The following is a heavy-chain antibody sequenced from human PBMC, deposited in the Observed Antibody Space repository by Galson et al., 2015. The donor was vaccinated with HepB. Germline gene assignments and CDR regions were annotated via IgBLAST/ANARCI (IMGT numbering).Heavy chain of an antibody. V-gene: IGHV4-59*01. CDR2: IYYSGST. CDR1: GGSISSYY. J-gene: IGHJ3*02. Sequence: SETLSLTCTVSGGSISSYYWSWIRQPPGKGLEWIGYIYYSGSTNYNPSLKSRVTISVDTSKNQFSLKLSSVTAADTAVYYCARVYPYYDSSGYYGDQNAFDIWGQGTMVTVSS. D-gene: IGHD3-22*01. CDR3: ARVYPYYDSSGYYGDQNAFDI.